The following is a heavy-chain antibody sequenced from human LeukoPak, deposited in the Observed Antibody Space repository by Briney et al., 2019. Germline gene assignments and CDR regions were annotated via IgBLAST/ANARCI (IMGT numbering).Heavy chain of an antibody. D-gene: IGHD2-21*02. CDR3: AKLCGGDCYIAH. CDR1: GFTFSSYG. Sequence: GGSLRLSCAASGFTFSSYGMHWVRQAPGKGLEWVAVISYDGSNKYYADSVKGRFTISRDNYKHTLYLQMNSLRDEDTDVYYCAKLCGGDCYIAHWGQGTLVTVSS. J-gene: IGHJ4*02. CDR2: ISYDGSNK. V-gene: IGHV3-30*18.